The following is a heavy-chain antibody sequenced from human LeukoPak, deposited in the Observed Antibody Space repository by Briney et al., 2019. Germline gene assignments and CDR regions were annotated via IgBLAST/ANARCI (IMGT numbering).Heavy chain of an antibody. CDR1: GFTFSSYS. Sequence: GGSLRLSCAASGFTFSSYSMNWVRQAPGKGLEWVSYISSSSSTIYYADSVKGRFTISRDNAKNSLYLQMNSLRAEDTAVYYCARGYSYGLGYWGQGTLVTVSS. CDR2: ISSSSSTI. CDR3: ARGYSYGLGY. V-gene: IGHV3-48*01. D-gene: IGHD5-18*01. J-gene: IGHJ4*02.